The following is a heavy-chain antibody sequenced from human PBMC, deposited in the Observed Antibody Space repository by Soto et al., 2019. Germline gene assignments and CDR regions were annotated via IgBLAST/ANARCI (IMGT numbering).Heavy chain of an antibody. Sequence: GSLRPACAAPGSTFSNACMGGVRQAPGKGLEGVGRIKSKTDGGTTDYSAPLKGRFTIARDDSKNKLYMQMNSLKNEDTAVYYCTTGISQYCSGGSCYRMPDYYYGMDVWGQGTPGTVSS. D-gene: IGHD2-15*01. CDR2: IKSKTDGGTT. CDR1: GSTFSNAC. CDR3: TTGISQYCSGGSCYRMPDYYYGMDV. J-gene: IGHJ6*02. V-gene: IGHV3-15*01.